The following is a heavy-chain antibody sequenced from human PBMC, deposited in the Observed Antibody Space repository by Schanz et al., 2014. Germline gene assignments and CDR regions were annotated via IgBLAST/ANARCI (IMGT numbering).Heavy chain of an antibody. J-gene: IGHJ4*02. Sequence: DVQLVESGGGLVQPGKSLRLSCATSGFSFSSYAMTWVRQAPGMGLEWVSAISGRDGSTYYADSVRGRFTISRDNSKNTLYLQMNSRRAEDTAVYYCANNWNLDYWGQGTLVTVSS. CDR3: ANNWNLDY. CDR2: ISGRDGST. CDR1: GFSFSSYA. D-gene: IGHD1-20*01. V-gene: IGHV3-23*04.